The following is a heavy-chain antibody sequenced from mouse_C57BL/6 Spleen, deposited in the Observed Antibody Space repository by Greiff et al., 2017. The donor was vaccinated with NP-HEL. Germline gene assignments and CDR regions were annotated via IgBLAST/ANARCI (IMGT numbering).Heavy chain of an antibody. CDR2: IDPSDSYT. J-gene: IGHJ2*01. D-gene: IGHD1-1*01. CDR3: ATAYGGNFDY. Sequence: QVQLQQPGAELVMPGASVKLSCKASGYTFTSYWMHWVKQRPGQGLEWIGEIDPSDSYTNYNQKFKGKSTLTVDKSSSTAYMQLSSLTSEDSAVYYCATAYGGNFDYWGQGTTLTVSS. V-gene: IGHV1-69*01. CDR1: GYTFTSYW.